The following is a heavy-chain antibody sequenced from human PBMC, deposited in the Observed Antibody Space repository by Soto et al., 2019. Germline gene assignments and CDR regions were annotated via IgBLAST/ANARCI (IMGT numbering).Heavy chain of an antibody. CDR1: GYTLTGYY. Sequence: ASVKGSCKASGYTLTGYYMHWVRQAPGQGLEWMGWINPNSGGTNYAQKFQGWVTMTRDTSISTAYMELSRLRSDDTAVYYCARESTTYYDFWSGYSGDYYYYGMDVWGQGTTVTVSS. CDR3: ARESTTYYDFWSGYSGDYYYYGMDV. J-gene: IGHJ6*02. D-gene: IGHD3-3*01. CDR2: INPNSGGT. V-gene: IGHV1-2*04.